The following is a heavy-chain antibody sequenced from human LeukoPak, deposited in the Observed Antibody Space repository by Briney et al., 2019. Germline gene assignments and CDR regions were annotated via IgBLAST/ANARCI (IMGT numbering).Heavy chain of an antibody. Sequence: ASVTVSCKASGYTFTGYYMHWVRQAPGQGLEWMGWINPNSGGTNYAQKFQGRVTMTRDTPISTAYMELSRLRSDDTAVYYCARAGYYGSGSYYPWGQGTLVTVSS. CDR2: INPNSGGT. CDR3: ARAGYYGSGSYYP. V-gene: IGHV1-2*02. CDR1: GYTFTGYY. J-gene: IGHJ5*02. D-gene: IGHD3-10*01.